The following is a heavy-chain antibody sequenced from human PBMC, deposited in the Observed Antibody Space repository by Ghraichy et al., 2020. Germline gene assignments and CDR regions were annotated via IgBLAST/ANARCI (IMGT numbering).Heavy chain of an antibody. D-gene: IGHD3-3*01. Sequence: GGSLRLSCAASGFTFSSYAMSWVRQAPGKGLEWVSAISGSGGSTYYADSVKGRFTISRDNSKNTLYLQMNSLRAEDTAVYYCAKAGLGILGSSYYFDYWGQGTLVTVSS. V-gene: IGHV3-23*01. CDR2: ISGSGGST. J-gene: IGHJ4*02. CDR3: AKAGLGILGSSYYFDY. CDR1: GFTFSSYA.